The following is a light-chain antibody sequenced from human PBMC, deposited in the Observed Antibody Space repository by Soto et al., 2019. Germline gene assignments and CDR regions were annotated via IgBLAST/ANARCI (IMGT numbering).Light chain of an antibody. CDR1: SSNIGSNS. CDR3: ATWDDSLNAPV. J-gene: IGLJ3*02. Sequence: QSVLTQTPSASGAPGQSVTISCSGSSSNIGSNSVNWYQQFSGTAPKLLIYIDTQRPSGVPDRFSGSKSGTSASLAISGLQSEDEADYYCATWDDSLNAPVFGGGTKVTVL. V-gene: IGLV1-44*01. CDR2: IDT.